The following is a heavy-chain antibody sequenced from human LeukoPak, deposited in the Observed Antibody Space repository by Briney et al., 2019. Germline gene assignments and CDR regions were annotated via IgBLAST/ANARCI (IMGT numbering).Heavy chain of an antibody. V-gene: IGHV3-30-3*01. J-gene: IGHJ6*03. Sequence: PGRSLRLSCAASGFTFHNHAMHWVRRAPGKGLEWVAVISYDGTNKYYADSVKGRFTISRDNSKYTLYLQMNSLRPEDTAVYYCVKGSGNPSYYYYYYMDVWGKGTTVTVSS. CDR1: GFTFHNHA. D-gene: IGHD1-1*01. CDR3: VKGSGNPSYYYYYYMDV. CDR2: ISYDGTNK.